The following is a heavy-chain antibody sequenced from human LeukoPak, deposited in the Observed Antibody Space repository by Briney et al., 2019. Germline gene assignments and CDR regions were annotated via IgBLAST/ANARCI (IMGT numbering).Heavy chain of an antibody. CDR1: GLTISSYW. CDR2: INSDGSST. J-gene: IGHJ4*02. D-gene: IGHD5-18*01. V-gene: IGHV3-74*01. CDR3: ARDRSYSGNNDY. Sequence: GGSLRLSCAASGLTISSYWMHWVRQAPGKGLVWVSRINSDGSSTSYADSVKGRFTISRDNAKNTLYLQMNSLRAEDTAVYYCARDRSYSGNNDYWGQGTLVTVSS.